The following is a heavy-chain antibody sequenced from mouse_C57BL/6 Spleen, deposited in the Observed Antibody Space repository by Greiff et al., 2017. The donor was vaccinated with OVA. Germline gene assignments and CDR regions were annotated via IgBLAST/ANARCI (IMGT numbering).Heavy chain of an antibody. CDR3: AIPQLTGAGYDFDY. CDR2: IDPNSGGT. V-gene: IGHV1-72*01. Sequence: QVQLQQPGAELVKPGASVKLSCKASGYTFTSYWMHWVKQRPGRGLEWIGRIDPNSGGTKYNEKFKSKATLTVDKPSSTAYMQLSSLTSEDSAVYYCAIPQLTGAGYDFDYWGQGTTLTVSS. CDR1: GYTFTSYW. J-gene: IGHJ2*01. D-gene: IGHD4-1*01.